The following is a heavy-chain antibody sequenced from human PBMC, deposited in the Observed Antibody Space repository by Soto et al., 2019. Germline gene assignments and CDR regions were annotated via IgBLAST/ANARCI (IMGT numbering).Heavy chain of an antibody. CDR1: GFTFSSYG. V-gene: IGHV3-33*01. J-gene: IGHJ4*02. CDR2: IWYDGSNK. D-gene: IGHD1-26*01. Sequence: GGSLRLSCAASGFTFSSYGMHWVRQAPGKGLEWVAVIWYDGSNKYYADSVKGRFTISRDNSKNTLYLQMNSLRAEGAAVDYCAGEGGGSYYFDYWGQGTLVTVSS. CDR3: AGEGGGSYYFDY.